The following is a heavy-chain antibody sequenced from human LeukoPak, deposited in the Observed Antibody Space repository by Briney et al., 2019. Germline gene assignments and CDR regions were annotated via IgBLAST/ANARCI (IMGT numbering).Heavy chain of an antibody. CDR3: TRVRGYDFDF. V-gene: IGHV3-7*01. J-gene: IGHJ4*02. CDR2: IKQDGSQR. CDR1: GVTFSSFA. D-gene: IGHD5-12*01. Sequence: GGSLRLSCAASGVTFSSFAMHWVRQAPGKGLEWVASIKQDGSQRDYVGSVKGRFTISRDNAKNSLYLQMNSLRVEDTAVYYCTRVRGYDFDFWGQGTLVTVSS.